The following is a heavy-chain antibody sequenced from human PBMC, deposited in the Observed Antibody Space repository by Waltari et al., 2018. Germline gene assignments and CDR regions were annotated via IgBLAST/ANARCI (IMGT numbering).Heavy chain of an antibody. CDR1: GFTFDDYA. V-gene: IGHV3-9*01. J-gene: IGHJ4*02. CDR3: ARVYFSSRAFDY. D-gene: IGHD6-13*01. Sequence: EVQLVESGGGLVQPGRSLRLSCAASGFTFDDYAMHWVRQAPGKGLEWVSGISWNSGSIGYADSVKGRFTISRDNAKNSLYLQMNSLRAEDTAVYYCARVYFSSRAFDYWGQGTLVTVSS. CDR2: ISWNSGSI.